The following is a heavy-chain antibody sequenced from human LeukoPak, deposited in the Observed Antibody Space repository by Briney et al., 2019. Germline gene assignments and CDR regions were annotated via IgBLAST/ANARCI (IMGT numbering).Heavy chain of an antibody. J-gene: IGHJ4*03. V-gene: IGHV1-24*01. CDR3: ATSTALTTVTVFEY. Sequence: ASVKVSCKVSGYTFTELSMHWVRQAPGKGLEWMGGVDTKDGDTIYAQKFPGRVTMTEDTSTDTAYMELSSLRSEDTAVYYCATSTALTTVTVFEYWGQGTLVTVSS. CDR1: GYTFTELS. CDR2: VDTKDGDT. D-gene: IGHD4-17*01.